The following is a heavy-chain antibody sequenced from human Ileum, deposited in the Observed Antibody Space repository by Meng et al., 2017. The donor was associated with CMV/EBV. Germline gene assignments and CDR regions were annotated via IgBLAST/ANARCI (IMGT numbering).Heavy chain of an antibody. CDR1: GSISSSSW. J-gene: IGHJ4*02. CDR2: IYHSGST. CDR3: ASRNYYDSSGYPHYFDY. D-gene: IGHD3-22*01. V-gene: IGHV4-4*02. Sequence: GSISSSSWWSWVRQPPGKELEWIGEIYHSGSTNYNPSLKSRITISVDKSKNQFSLKLSSVTAADTAVYYCASRNYYDSSGYPHYFDYWGQGTLVTVSS.